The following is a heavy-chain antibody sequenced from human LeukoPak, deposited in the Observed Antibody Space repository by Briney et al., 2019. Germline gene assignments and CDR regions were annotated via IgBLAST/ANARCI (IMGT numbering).Heavy chain of an antibody. D-gene: IGHD1-26*01. V-gene: IGHV4-59*01. CDR3: AALVRPTKAIDY. J-gene: IGHJ4*02. CDR2: IFCSGSTTYS. CDR1: GGSINSYY. Sequence: SETLSLTCTVSGGSINSYYWSWIRQPPGKGLEWIGYIFCSGSTTYSKYNPSLKSRVTISVDTSKNQFSLRLTSVTAADTAVYYCAALVRPTKAIDYWGQGTLVTVSS.